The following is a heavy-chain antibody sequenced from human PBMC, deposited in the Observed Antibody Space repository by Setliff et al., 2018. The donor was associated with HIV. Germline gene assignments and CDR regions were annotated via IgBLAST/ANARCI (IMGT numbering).Heavy chain of an antibody. V-gene: IGHV4-34*01. D-gene: IGHD4-17*01. CDR2: IHHTGHI. Sequence: PSETLSLTCAFYGASFTDYYWNWIRQPPGKGLEWIGEIHHTGHINYNPSFKSRVTMSLDMSTNQFSLKMASMTAADSAVYYCARFDVTPMTTRDYWGQGTQVNRLL. CDR1: GASFTDYY. CDR3: ARFDVTPMTTRDY. J-gene: IGHJ4*02.